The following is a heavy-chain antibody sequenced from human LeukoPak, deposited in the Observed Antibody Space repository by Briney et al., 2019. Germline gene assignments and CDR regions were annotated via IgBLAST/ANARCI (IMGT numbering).Heavy chain of an antibody. CDR2: IIPIFGTA. V-gene: IGHV1-69*05. Sequence: SVKVSCKASGGTFSSYAISWVRQAPGQGLEWMGRIIPIFGTANDAQKFQGRVTITTDESTSTAYMELSSLRSEDTAVYYCAGISSGRDYYFDYWGQGTLVTVSS. CDR3: AGISSGRDYYFDY. D-gene: IGHD6-19*01. J-gene: IGHJ4*02. CDR1: GGTFSSYA.